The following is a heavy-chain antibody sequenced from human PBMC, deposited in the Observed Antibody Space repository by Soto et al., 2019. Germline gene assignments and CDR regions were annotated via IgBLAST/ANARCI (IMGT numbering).Heavy chain of an antibody. Sequence: QVQLVESGGGVVQPGRSLRLSCAASGFTFSSYGMHWVRQAPGKGLEWVAFIWYAGANKYYADSVKGRFTISRDNSKKTLYLQMNSLRAEDTAVYYCAREAWGEGGAYFDYWGQGTLVTVSS. V-gene: IGHV3-33*01. J-gene: IGHJ4*02. D-gene: IGHD7-27*01. CDR3: AREAWGEGGAYFDY. CDR1: GFTFSSYG. CDR2: IWYAGANK.